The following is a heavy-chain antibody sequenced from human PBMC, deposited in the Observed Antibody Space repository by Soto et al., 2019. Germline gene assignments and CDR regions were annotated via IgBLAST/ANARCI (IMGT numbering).Heavy chain of an antibody. V-gene: IGHV4-34*01. D-gene: IGHD3-10*01. CDR3: ARGYVRGVIMSAFDI. CDR2: INHSGST. Sequence: QVQLQQWGAGLLKPSETLSLTCAVYGGSFSGYYWSWIRQPPGKGLEWIGEINHSGSTNYNPSLKSRVTISVDTSKNQFSLKLSSVTAADTAVYYCARGYVRGVIMSAFDIWGQGTMVTVSS. CDR1: GGSFSGYY. J-gene: IGHJ3*02.